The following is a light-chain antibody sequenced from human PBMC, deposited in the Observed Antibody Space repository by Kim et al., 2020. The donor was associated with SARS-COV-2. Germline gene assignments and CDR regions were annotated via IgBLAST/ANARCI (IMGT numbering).Light chain of an antibody. CDR3: QQFDTVPLT. Sequence: ASVGNRVTITCQASHGINIFLNWFQQKPGEAPKRLISDASSLETGLPSRFSGSGSGTHFTFTISSLQPGDVATYYCQQFDTVPLTFGGGTKVDIK. CDR1: HGINIF. J-gene: IGKJ4*01. V-gene: IGKV1-33*01. CDR2: DAS.